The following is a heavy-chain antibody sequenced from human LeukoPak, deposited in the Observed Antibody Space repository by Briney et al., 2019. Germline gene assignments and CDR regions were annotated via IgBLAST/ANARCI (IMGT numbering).Heavy chain of an antibody. CDR1: GFTFSSYA. CDR2: ISGSGGST. Sequence: PGGSLRLPCAASGFTFSSYAMSWVRQAPGKGLEWVSAISGSGGSTYYADSVKGRFTISRDNSKNTLYLQMNSLRAEDTAVYYCAKVPAAYNWFDPWGQGTLVTVSS. CDR3: AKVPAAYNWFDP. D-gene: IGHD2-2*01. J-gene: IGHJ5*02. V-gene: IGHV3-23*01.